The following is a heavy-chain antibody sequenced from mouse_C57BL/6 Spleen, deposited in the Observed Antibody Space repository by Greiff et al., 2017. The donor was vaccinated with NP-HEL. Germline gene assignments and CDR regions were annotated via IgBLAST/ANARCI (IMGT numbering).Heavy chain of an antibody. Sequence: EVMLVESGGGLVQPKGSLKLSCAASGFSFNTYAMNWVRQAPGKGLEWVARIRSKSNNYATYYADSVKDRFTISRDDSESMLYLQMNNLKTEDTAMYYCVRQGYGSSYGYFDYWGQGTTLTVSS. CDR3: VRQGYGSSYGYFDY. CDR1: GFSFNTYA. V-gene: IGHV10-1*01. CDR2: IRSKSNNYAT. J-gene: IGHJ2*01. D-gene: IGHD1-1*01.